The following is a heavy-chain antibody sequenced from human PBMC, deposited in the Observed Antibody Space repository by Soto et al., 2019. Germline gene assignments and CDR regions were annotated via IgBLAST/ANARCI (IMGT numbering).Heavy chain of an antibody. CDR2: ISGSGGST. CDR1: GFTFSSYA. D-gene: IGHD3-22*01. Sequence: HGGSLRLSCAASGFTFSSYAMSWVRQAPGKGLEWVSAISGSGGSTYYADSVKGRFTISRDNSKNTLYLQMNSLRAEDTAVYYCAKDPGDTMIVAPTLGSGYFDYWGQGTLVTVSS. J-gene: IGHJ4*02. CDR3: AKDPGDTMIVAPTLGSGYFDY. V-gene: IGHV3-23*01.